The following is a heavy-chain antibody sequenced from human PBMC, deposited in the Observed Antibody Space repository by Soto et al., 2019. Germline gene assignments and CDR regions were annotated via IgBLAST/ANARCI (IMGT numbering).Heavy chain of an antibody. Sequence: GGSLRLSCAASGFTFSSYAMSWVRQAPGKGLEWVSAISGSGGSTYYADSVKGRFTISRDNSKNTLYLEMNSLRAEDTAVYYCAKRLRGSSGWSSYFDYWGQGTLVTVSS. CDR2: ISGSGGST. D-gene: IGHD6-19*01. V-gene: IGHV3-23*01. CDR1: GFTFSSYA. J-gene: IGHJ4*02. CDR3: AKRLRGSSGWSSYFDY.